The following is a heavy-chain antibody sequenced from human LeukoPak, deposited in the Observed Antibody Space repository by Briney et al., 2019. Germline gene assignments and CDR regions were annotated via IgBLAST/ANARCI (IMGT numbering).Heavy chain of an antibody. CDR3: ASSSGGFFDEY. CDR1: GFTFSNSW. Sequence: GGSLRLSCAASGFTFSNSWMHWVRQAPGKGLEWVANIQRDGSEKYYVDSVKGRFTISRDNAKNSLSLQMNSLRAEDSAVYFCASSSGGFFDEYWGRGTPVTVSS. D-gene: IGHD6-19*01. CDR2: IQRDGSEK. J-gene: IGHJ4*02. V-gene: IGHV3-7*03.